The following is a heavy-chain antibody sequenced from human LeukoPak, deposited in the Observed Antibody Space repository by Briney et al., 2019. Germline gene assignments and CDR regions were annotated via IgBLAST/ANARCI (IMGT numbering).Heavy chain of an antibody. CDR1: GGSFSGYY. J-gene: IGHJ4*02. Sequence: SETLSLTCAVYGGSFSGYYWSWIRQPPGKGLEWIGEINHSGSTNYNPSLKSRVTISVDTSKNQFSLKLSFVTAADTAVYYCARDPTWDYWGQGTLVTVSS. CDR3: ARDPTWDY. V-gene: IGHV4-34*01. CDR2: INHSGST.